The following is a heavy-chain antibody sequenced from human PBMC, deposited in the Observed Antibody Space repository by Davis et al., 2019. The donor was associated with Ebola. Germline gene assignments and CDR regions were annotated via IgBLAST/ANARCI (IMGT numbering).Heavy chain of an antibody. Sequence: SETLSLTCSVPGGSVSSTTYYWGWIRQPPGKGLEWMGSIYYSGTTYDNPPLKSRVTVSVDRSKNQFSLRLTSVTAADTAVYYCVRHPVGLSDAFDIWGQGRLVAVSS. CDR3: VRHPVGLSDAFDI. D-gene: IGHD1-26*01. J-gene: IGHJ3*02. CDR2: IYYSGTT. CDR1: GGSVSSTTYY. V-gene: IGHV4-39*01.